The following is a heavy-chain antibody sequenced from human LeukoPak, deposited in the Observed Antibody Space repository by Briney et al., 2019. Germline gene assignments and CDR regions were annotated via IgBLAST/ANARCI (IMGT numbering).Heavy chain of an antibody. D-gene: IGHD6-6*01. CDR2: RSIYNGNT. Sequence: ASVKVSCKASGYDLINYGISWLRQAPGQGLEWMGWRSIYNGNTNYKLQGRVTMTIDTSTSTAYMEVRSLRSDDTAVYYCGRGGPFPSGSSSREYYLDYWGQGTLVIVSS. CDR1: GYDLINYG. CDR3: GRGGPFPSGSSSREYYLDY. J-gene: IGHJ4*02. V-gene: IGHV1-18*01.